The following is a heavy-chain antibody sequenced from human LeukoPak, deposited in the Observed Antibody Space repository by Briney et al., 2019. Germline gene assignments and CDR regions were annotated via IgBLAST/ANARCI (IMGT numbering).Heavy chain of an antibody. CDR3: AKDRYRLVWY. Sequence: PGGSLRLSCEASGVTFGSYVMSWVRQAPGKGPEWVSGISGSGGGTYYADSVKGRFAISRDNSKNTLYLQMNSLRAEDAAVYYCAKDRYRLVWYWGQGTLVTVSS. D-gene: IGHD5-12*01. CDR1: GVTFGSYV. J-gene: IGHJ4*02. V-gene: IGHV3-23*01. CDR2: ISGSGGGT.